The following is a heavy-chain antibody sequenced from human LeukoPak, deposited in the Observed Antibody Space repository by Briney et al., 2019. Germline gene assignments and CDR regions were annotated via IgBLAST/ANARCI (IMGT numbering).Heavy chain of an antibody. D-gene: IGHD6-13*01. J-gene: IGHJ4*02. CDR3: ARGRVYYFDY. CDR1: GGSFSGYY. CDR2: INHSGST. Sequence: PSETLSLTCAVYGGSFSGYYWSWIRQPPGKGLEWTGEINHSGSTNYNPSLKSRVTISVDTSKNQFSLKLSSVTAADTAVYYCARGRVYYFDYWGQGTLVTVSS. V-gene: IGHV4-34*01.